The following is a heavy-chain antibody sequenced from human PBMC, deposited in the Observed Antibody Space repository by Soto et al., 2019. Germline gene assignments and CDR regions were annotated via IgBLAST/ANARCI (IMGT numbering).Heavy chain of an antibody. CDR2: IYYSGST. J-gene: IGHJ3*02. D-gene: IGHD3-9*01. V-gene: IGHV4-59*01. CDR1: GGSISSYY. Sequence: SETLSLTCTVSGGSISSYYWSWIRQPPGKGLEWIGYIYYSGSTNYNPSLKSRVTISVDTSKNQFSLKLSSVTAADTAVYYCARDLNGQHGLDAFDIWGQGTMVTVSS. CDR3: ARDLNGQHGLDAFDI.